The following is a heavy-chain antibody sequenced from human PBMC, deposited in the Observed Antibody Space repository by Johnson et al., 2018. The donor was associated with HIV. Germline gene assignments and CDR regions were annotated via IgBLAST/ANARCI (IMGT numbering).Heavy chain of an antibody. D-gene: IGHD7-27*01. Sequence: QLVESGGVVVQPGGSLRLSCAASGFTFDDYAMHWVRQAPGKGLEWVSLISWDGGSTYYADSVKGRFTISRDNSKNSLYLQMNSLRAEDTAVYYCAKDINWGGTAFDIWGQGTMVTVSS. CDR2: ISWDGGST. CDR1: GFTFDDYA. CDR3: AKDINWGGTAFDI. J-gene: IGHJ3*02. V-gene: IGHV3-43D*03.